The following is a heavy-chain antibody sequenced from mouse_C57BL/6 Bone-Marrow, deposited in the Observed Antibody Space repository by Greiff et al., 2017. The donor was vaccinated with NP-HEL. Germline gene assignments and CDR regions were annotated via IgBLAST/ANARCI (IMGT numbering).Heavy chain of an antibody. D-gene: IGHD1-1*01. V-gene: IGHV1-52*01. J-gene: IGHJ2*01. CDR1: GYTFTSYW. CDR3: ARLSTTVVALDY. CDR2: IDPSDSET. Sequence: QVQLQQPGAELVRPGSSVKLSCKASGYTFTSYWMHWVKQRPIQGLEWIGNIDPSDSETHYNQKFKDKATLTVDKSSSTAYMQLSSLTSEDSAVYYCARLSTTVVALDYWGQGTTLTVSS.